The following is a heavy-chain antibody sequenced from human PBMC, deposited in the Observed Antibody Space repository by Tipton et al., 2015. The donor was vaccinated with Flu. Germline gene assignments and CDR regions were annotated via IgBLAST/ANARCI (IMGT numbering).Heavy chain of an antibody. Sequence: GSLRLSCTVSGGSISSSSYYWGWIRQPPGKGLEWIGSIYYSGSTYYNPSLKSRVTISVDTSTNQFSLKLSSVTAADTAVYYCAREGRREQLALDYWGQGTLVTVSS. J-gene: IGHJ4*02. V-gene: IGHV4-39*07. D-gene: IGHD6-6*01. CDR2: IYYSGST. CDR1: GGSISSSSYY. CDR3: AREGRREQLALDY.